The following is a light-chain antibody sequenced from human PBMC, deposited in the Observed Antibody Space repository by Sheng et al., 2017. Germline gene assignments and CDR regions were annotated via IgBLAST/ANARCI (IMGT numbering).Light chain of an antibody. CDR2: GAS. V-gene: IGKV3-20*01. CDR3: QQYGSSPLT. Sequence: EIVLTQSPDTLSLSPGDRTTLSCRASQRVSSSYLAWYRQKPGQAPRLLIYGASSRATGLPDRFSGSGSGTDFTLTISRLEPEDFALYYCQQYGSSPLTFGAGTKVEIK. J-gene: IGKJ4*01. CDR1: QRVSSSY.